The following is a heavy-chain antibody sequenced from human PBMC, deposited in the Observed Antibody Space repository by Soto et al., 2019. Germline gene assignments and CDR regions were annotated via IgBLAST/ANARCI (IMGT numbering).Heavy chain of an antibody. D-gene: IGHD3-3*01. CDR3: AKDHRTYYDFWSGYYTDVPYYGMDV. Sequence: SSVKLSCKASGYTLRGYHRRWGSMANGQGLEWMGWINPIFGTANYAQKFQGRVTMTADESTSTAYMELSSLRSEDTAVYYCAKDHRTYYDFWSGYYTDVPYYGMDVWGQGTTVTVSS. J-gene: IGHJ6*02. CDR2: INPIFGTA. CDR1: GYTLRGYH. V-gene: IGHV1-69*13.